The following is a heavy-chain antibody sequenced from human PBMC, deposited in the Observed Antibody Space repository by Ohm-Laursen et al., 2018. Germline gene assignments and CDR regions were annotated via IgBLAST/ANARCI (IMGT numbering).Heavy chain of an antibody. Sequence: SETLSLTWTVSGGSLNNYYWSWIRQPPGKGLEWIGYIYYRGNTKYNPSLKSRLTISVDTSKNQFSLNLSSLTAADTAIYYCARVLNSGYSDYWGQGTLVSVSS. CDR2: IYYRGNT. CDR1: GGSLNNYY. D-gene: IGHD3-22*01. J-gene: IGHJ4*02. CDR3: ARVLNSGYSDY. V-gene: IGHV4-59*01.